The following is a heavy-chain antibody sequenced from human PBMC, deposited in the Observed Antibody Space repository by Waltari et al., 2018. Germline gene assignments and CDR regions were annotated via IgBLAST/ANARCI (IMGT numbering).Heavy chain of an antibody. CDR1: GGSISRYY. D-gene: IGHD3-22*01. V-gene: IGHV4-59*01. CDR3: AGADSSGYYPGDY. Sequence: QVQLQESGPGLVKPSETLSLTCTVSGGSISRYYWSWIRQPPGKGLEWIGYIYYSGSTNYNPSLKSRVTISVDTSKNQFSLKLSSVTAADTAVYYCAGADSSGYYPGDYWGQGTLVTVSS. J-gene: IGHJ4*02. CDR2: IYYSGST.